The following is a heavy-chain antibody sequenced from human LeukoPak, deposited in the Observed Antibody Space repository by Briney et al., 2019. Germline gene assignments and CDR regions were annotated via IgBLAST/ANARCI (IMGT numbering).Heavy chain of an antibody. Sequence: GASVKVSCKASGYTFTSYGISWVRQAPGQGLEWMGWISAYNGNTNYAQKLQGRVTMTTDTSTSTAYMELRSLRSNDTAVYYCARDSKWELLRLDYYYYGMDVWGQGTTVTVSS. CDR3: ARDSKWELLRLDYYYYGMDV. CDR1: GYTFTSYG. J-gene: IGHJ6*02. D-gene: IGHD1-26*01. CDR2: ISAYNGNT. V-gene: IGHV1-18*01.